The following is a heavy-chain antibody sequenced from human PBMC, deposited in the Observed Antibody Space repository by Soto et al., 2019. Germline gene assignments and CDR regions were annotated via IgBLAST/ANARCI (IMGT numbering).Heavy chain of an antibody. J-gene: IGHJ5*02. Sequence: QVQLVESGGGVVQPGRSLRLSCAASGFTFSNYAIHWVRLAPGRGLEWVTVISFDGSNKYYADSVKGRFTISRDNSKNTVYLQMNSLRVEDTAVYYCAKHGIAWDQTLSQPNWFDPWGQGTLVTVSS. CDR2: ISFDGSNK. D-gene: IGHD2-2*01. CDR1: GFTFSNYA. CDR3: AKHGIAWDQTLSQPNWFDP. V-gene: IGHV3-30*18.